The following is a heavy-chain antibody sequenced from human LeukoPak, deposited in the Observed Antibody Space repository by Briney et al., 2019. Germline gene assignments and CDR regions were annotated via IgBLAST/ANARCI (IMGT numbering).Heavy chain of an antibody. J-gene: IGHJ4*02. Sequence: GGTLRLSCAVSGFTLSDYYMTWIRQAPGKGLEWVSYVSNGSSSSILYADSVKGRFTVFRDYAKNSLYLQMNSLRADDTGVYYWARDKSNKGHDCWGQGTLVTVSS. CDR2: VSNGSSSSI. V-gene: IGHV3-11*01. CDR1: GFTLSDYY. CDR3: ARDKSNKGHDC.